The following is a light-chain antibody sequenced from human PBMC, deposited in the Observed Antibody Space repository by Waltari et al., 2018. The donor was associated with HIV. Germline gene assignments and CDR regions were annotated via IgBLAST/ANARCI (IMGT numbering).Light chain of an antibody. CDR2: RSN. CDR3: AAWDDSLSGPV. V-gene: IGLV1-47*01. CDR1: STHIGSNY. J-gene: IGLJ3*02. Sequence: QSVLTQPPSASGTPGQRVTISCSGSSTHIGSNYVHWYQPLPGTAPKLLIYRSNQRPSGVPGRFSGSKSGTSASLAISGLRSEDEADYYCAAWDDSLSGPVFGGGTKLTVL.